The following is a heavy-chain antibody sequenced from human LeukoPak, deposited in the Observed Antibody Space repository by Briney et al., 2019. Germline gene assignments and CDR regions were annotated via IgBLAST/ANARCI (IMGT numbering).Heavy chain of an antibody. CDR1: GYTFTSYG. V-gene: IGHV1-18*01. D-gene: IGHD6-19*01. CDR3: ARGQSYSTKGLYVGTGYSSGWYES. J-gene: IGHJ4*02. Sequence: ASVKVSCKASGYTFTSYGISWVRQAPGQGLEWMGWISAYNGNTNYAQKLQGRVTMTTDTSTSTAYMELRSLRSDDTAVYYCARGQSYSTKGLYVGTGYSSGWYESWGQGTLVTVSS. CDR2: ISAYNGNT.